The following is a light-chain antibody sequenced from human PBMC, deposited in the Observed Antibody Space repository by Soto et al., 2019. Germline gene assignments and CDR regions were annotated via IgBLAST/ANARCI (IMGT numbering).Light chain of an antibody. CDR3: MQGTYWPYT. CDR2: KVS. V-gene: IGKV2-30*01. CDR1: ESVLYRDGNSY. J-gene: IGKJ2*01. Sequence: DVVMTQSPLSLPVTLGQSASVSCRSSESVLYRDGNSYLSWFQQRPGQSPRRLIYKVSNRDSGVPDRFSGSGSDTDFTLKISRAEAEDVGVYYCMQGTYWPYTFGQGTQLEIK.